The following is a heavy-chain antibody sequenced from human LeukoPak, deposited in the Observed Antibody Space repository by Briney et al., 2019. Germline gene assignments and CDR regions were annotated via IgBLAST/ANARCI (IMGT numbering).Heavy chain of an antibody. CDR3: ARGRQHIVVVTAFDY. D-gene: IGHD2-21*02. Sequence: SVKVSCEASGGTFSSYAISWVRQAPGQGLEWMGGIIPIFGTANYAQKFQGRVTITADESTSTAYMELSSLRSEDTAVYYCARGRQHIVVVTAFDYWGQGTLVTVSS. J-gene: IGHJ4*02. CDR1: GGTFSSYA. CDR2: IIPIFGTA. V-gene: IGHV1-69*13.